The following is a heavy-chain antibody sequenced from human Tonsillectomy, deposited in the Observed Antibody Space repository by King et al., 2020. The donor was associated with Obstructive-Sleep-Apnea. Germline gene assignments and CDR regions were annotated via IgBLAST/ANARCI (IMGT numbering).Heavy chain of an antibody. Sequence: VQLVESGAGVKNPGESLKISCKFSGYSFSSYWIDWVRGMPGKVLEWMSIIYPFDSDVRYSPSFQGQVTISADKSINTAYLQCSSLKASDTAMYYCARQDQWLADYWGQGTLVTVSS. CDR3: ARQDQWLADY. J-gene: IGHJ4*02. CDR1: GYSFSSYW. V-gene: IGHV5-51*01. CDR2: IYPFDSDV. D-gene: IGHD6-19*01.